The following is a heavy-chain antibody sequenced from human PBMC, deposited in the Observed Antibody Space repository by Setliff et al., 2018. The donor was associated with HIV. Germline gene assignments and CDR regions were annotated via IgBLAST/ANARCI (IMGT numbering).Heavy chain of an antibody. J-gene: IGHJ3*01. CDR2: IISILGTP. CDR3: AREAPRYASGAFDF. Sequence: SVKVSCKASGGTFSAYAVNWVRQAPGQGLEWMGRIISILGTPNYSPRLQGRLTLTTDTSTNTVYLELRSLISDDTAIYYCAREAPRYASGAFDFWGQGTMVTVSS. V-gene: IGHV1-69*04. D-gene: IGHD3-10*01. CDR1: GGTFSAYA.